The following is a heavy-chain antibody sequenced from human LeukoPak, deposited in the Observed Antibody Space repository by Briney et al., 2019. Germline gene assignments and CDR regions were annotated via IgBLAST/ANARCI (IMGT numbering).Heavy chain of an antibody. J-gene: IGHJ4*02. CDR2: INTNTGNP. V-gene: IGHV7-4-1*02. Sequence: ASVKVSCKASGYTFTNYPMNWVRQAPGQGLEWMGWINTNTGNPTYAQGFTGRFVFSLDTSVSTAYLQISSQKAEDIAVYYCARGVPPPADYWGQGTLVTVSS. CDR1: GYTFTNYP. CDR3: ARGVPPPADY.